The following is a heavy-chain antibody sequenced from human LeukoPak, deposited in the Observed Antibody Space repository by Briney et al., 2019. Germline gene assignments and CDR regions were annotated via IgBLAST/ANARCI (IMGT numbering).Heavy chain of an antibody. V-gene: IGHV1-69*05. CDR2: IIPIFGTA. D-gene: IGHD2-2*02. J-gene: IGHJ6*03. CDR3: ARVPAAIAYYYMDV. CDR1: GGTFSSYA. Sequence: GASVKVSCKASGGTFSSYAISWVRQAPGQGLEWMGGIIPIFGTANYAQKFQGRVTITTDESTSTAYMELSSLRSEDTAVYYCARVPAAIAYYYMDVWGKGTTVTVSS.